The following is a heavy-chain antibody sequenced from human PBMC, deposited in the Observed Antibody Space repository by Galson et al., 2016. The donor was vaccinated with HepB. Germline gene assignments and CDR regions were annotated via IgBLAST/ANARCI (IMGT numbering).Heavy chain of an antibody. CDR3: ARGHLRVAIMYFEH. V-gene: IGHV3-30*04. CDR1: GFTFSSYA. J-gene: IGHJ4*02. D-gene: IGHD2-21*01. Sequence: SLRLSCAASGFTFSSYAIHWVRQAPGEALEWVAVISSDGNHKYYADSVEGRFTISRDNTKNTLSLQMDSLRTDDTAMFYCARGHLRVAIMYFEHWGQGTLVTVSS. CDR2: ISSDGNHK.